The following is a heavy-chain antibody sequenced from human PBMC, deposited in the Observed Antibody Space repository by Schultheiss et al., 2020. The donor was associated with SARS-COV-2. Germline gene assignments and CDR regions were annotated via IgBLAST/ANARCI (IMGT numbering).Heavy chain of an antibody. CDR2: IYYSGST. J-gene: IGHJ6*03. Sequence: SETLSLTCTVSGGSISSSSYYWGWIRQPPGKGLEWIGSIYYSGSTYYNPSLKSRVTISVDTSKNQFSLKLSSVTAADPAVYYCARGRKGSPNYYYYYMDVWGKGTTVTVSS. CDR1: GGSISSSSYY. V-gene: IGHV4-39*07. CDR3: ARGRKGSPNYYYYYMDV. D-gene: IGHD3-10*01.